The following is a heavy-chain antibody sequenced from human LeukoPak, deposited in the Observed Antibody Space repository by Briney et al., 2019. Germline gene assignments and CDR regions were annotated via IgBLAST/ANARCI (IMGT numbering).Heavy chain of an antibody. Sequence: SETLSLTCTVSGGSISSYYWTWIRQPAGKGLEWVGHIYTSGTTNYNPFLKSRVTMSVDASKNQFSLKLSSVTAADTAVYYCARDLGVVAATTWFDPWGQGTLVTVSS. V-gene: IGHV4-4*07. J-gene: IGHJ5*02. CDR2: IYTSGTT. CDR3: ARDLGVVAATTWFDP. D-gene: IGHD2-15*01. CDR1: GGSISSYY.